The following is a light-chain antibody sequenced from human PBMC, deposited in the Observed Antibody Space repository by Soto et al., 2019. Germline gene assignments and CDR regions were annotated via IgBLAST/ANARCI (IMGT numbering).Light chain of an antibody. CDR2: GAS. CDR1: QSVSSN. Sequence: EMGRARSPATLSVAPGERATLSCRASQSVSSNLAWYQQKPGQAPRLLIYGASTRATGIPARFSGSGSGTEFTLTISSLQSEDFAVYSCQQYNNCTPANFGGGTKVYIK. V-gene: IGKV3-15*01. CDR3: QQYNNCTPAN. J-gene: IGKJ4*01.